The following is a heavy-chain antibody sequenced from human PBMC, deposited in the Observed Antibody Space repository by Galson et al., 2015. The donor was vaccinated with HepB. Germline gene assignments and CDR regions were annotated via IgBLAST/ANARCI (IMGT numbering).Heavy chain of an antibody. Sequence: QSGAEVKKPGESLRISCKGSGYSFTSYWISWVRQMPGKGLEWMGRIDPSDSYTNYSPSFQGHVTISADKSISTAYLQWSSLKASDTAMYYCARLLETRRITMVRGENENWFDPWGQGTLVTVSS. V-gene: IGHV5-10-1*01. CDR2: IDPSDSYT. CDR1: GYSFTSYW. CDR3: ARLLETRRITMVRGENENWFDP. J-gene: IGHJ5*02. D-gene: IGHD3-10*01.